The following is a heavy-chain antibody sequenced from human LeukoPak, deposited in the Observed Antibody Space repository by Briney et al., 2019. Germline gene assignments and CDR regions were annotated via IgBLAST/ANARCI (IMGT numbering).Heavy chain of an antibody. CDR2: ITSSSSYI. D-gene: IGHD6-19*01. CDR3: ARDHLSSGSSPDYYYYYYMDV. V-gene: IGHV3-21*01. Sequence: GGSLRLSCTASGFSFSIYSMNWVRQAPGKGLEWVSSITSSSSYIYYADSVKGRFTISRDNAKNTLYLQMNSLRAEDTAVYYCARDHLSSGSSPDYYYYYYMDVWGKGTTVTISS. J-gene: IGHJ6*03. CDR1: GFSFSIYS.